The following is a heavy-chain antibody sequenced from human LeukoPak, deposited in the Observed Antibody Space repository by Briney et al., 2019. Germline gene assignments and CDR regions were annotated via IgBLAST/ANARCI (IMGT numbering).Heavy chain of an antibody. CDR3: VPAAIYGGWFDP. V-gene: IGHV4-31*03. J-gene: IGHJ5*02. CDR2: IYYSGST. D-gene: IGHD2-2*02. Sequence: SSETLSLTCTVSGGSISSGGYYWSWIRQHPGRGLEWIGYIYYSGSTYYNPSLKSRVTISVDTSKNQFSLKLSSVTAADTAVYYCVPAAIYGGWFDPWGQGTLVTVSS. CDR1: GGSISSGGYY.